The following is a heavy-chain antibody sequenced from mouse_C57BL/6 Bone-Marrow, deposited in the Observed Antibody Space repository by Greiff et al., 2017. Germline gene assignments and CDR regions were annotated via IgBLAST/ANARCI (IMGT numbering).Heavy chain of an antibody. D-gene: IGHD2-4*01. CDR1: GYTFTDYY. CDR2: INPNNGGT. V-gene: IGHV1-26*01. CDR3: GRDDYGPNYYAMDY. J-gene: IGHJ4*01. Sequence: EVQLQQSGPELVKPGASVKISCKASGYTFTDYYMNWVKQSHGKSLEWIGDINPNNGGTSYNQKFKGKATLTVDKSSSTAYMELRSLTSEDSAVYYCGRDDYGPNYYAMDYWGQGTSVTVSS.